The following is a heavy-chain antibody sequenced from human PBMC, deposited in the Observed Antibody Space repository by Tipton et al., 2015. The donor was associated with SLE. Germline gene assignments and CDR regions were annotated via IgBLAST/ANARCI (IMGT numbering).Heavy chain of an antibody. Sequence: TLSLTCIVSGGYISSDTYYWSWIRQPAGKGLEWIGRIYNTGSTNYNPSLKSRVTMSVHPSKRQFSLKLTSVTAADTAVYYCAREDVGVMVEASFDIWGQGTVVTVSS. CDR1: GGYISSDTYY. D-gene: IGHD2-15*01. J-gene: IGHJ3*02. V-gene: IGHV4-61*02. CDR2: IYNTGST. CDR3: AREDVGVMVEASFDI.